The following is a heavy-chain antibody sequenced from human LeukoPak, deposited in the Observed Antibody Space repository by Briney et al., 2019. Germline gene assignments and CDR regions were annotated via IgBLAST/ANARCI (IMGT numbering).Heavy chain of an antibody. CDR2: ISGSGGST. J-gene: IGHJ4*02. CDR1: GFTFSSYA. CDR3: ATKYSSGWYFGY. V-gene: IGHV3-23*01. D-gene: IGHD6-19*01. Sequence: PGGSLRLSCAASGFTFSSYAMSWVRQAPGKGLEWVSAISGSGGSTYYADSVKGRFTISRDNPKNTLYLQMNSLRAEDTAVYYCATKYSSGWYFGYWGQGTLVTVSS.